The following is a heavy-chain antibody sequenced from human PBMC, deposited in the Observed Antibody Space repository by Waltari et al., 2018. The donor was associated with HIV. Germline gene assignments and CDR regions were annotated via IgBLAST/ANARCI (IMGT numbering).Heavy chain of an antibody. CDR3: AMGETGPSKHFDY. V-gene: IGHV5-51*01. D-gene: IGHD3-16*01. CDR2: IYPDDSDT. Sequence: EVQLVQSGAEVKKSGESRKISCKGSGYSSISYWTGRLRPMAGKGLEWMGLIYPDDSDTRYSPSFEGQVTISADKSISTAYLQWSSLKASDTAMYYCAMGETGPSKHFDYWGQGTLVTVSS. CDR1: GYSSISYW. J-gene: IGHJ4*02.